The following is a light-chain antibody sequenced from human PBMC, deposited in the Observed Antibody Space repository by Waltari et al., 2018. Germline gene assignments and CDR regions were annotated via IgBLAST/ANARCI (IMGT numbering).Light chain of an antibody. V-gene: IGKV1-5*03. CDR1: QNIESW. Sequence: DIQMTQSPSTLSASVGDRVTITCRASQNIESWVAWYQQRPGKGPKLLIYETSTLEVGVPSRFIGSRSGTDFTLTISSLQPDDLSTYFCQRYDSFPLSFGGGTKVEIE. CDR3: QRYDSFPLS. J-gene: IGKJ4*01. CDR2: ETS.